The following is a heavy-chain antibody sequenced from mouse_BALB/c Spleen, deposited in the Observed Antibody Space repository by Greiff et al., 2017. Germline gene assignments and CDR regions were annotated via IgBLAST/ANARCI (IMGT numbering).Heavy chain of an antibody. Sequence: QVQLQQSGPGLVQPSQSLSITCTVSGFSLTSYGVHWVRQSPGKGLEWLGVIWSGGSTDYNAAFISRLSISKDNSKSQVFFKMSSLQANDTAIYYCARGVGHFDYWGQGTTLTVSS. CDR2: IWSGGST. V-gene: IGHV2-2*02. J-gene: IGHJ2*01. D-gene: IGHD4-1*01. CDR1: GFSLTSYG. CDR3: ARGVGHFDY.